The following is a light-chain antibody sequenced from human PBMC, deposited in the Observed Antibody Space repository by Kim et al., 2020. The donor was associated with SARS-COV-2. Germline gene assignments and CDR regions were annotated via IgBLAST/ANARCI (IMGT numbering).Light chain of an antibody. CDR1: SSNIGSNT. CDR2: SDN. J-gene: IGLJ2*01. Sequence: QSVLTQPPSASGTPGQRVTISCSGSSSNIGSNTVNWYHQLPGTAPKVLIYSDNKRPSGVPERFSGSKSGTSASLAISGLQSEDEADYYCAAWDDSLKGVLFGGGTQLTVL. V-gene: IGLV1-44*01. CDR3: AAWDDSLKGVL.